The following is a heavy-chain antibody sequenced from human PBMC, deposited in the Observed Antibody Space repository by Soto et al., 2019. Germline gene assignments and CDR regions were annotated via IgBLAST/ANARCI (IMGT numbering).Heavy chain of an antibody. CDR2: ISSSSSYI. D-gene: IGHD6-19*01. CDR3: ARDVGSGFDY. CDR1: GFTFSSYS. V-gene: IGHV3-21*01. J-gene: IGHJ4*02. Sequence: GSLRLSCAASGFTFSSYSMNWVRQAPGKGLEWVSSISSSSSYIYYADSVKGRFTISRDNAKDSLYLQMNSLRAEDTAVYYCARDVGSGFDYWGQGTLVTVSS.